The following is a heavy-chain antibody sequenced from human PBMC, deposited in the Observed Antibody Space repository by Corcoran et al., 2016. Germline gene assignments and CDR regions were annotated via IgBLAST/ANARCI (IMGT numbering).Heavy chain of an antibody. Sequence: QVQLQQWGAGLLKPSETLSLTCAVYGGSFSGYYWSWIRQPPGTGLEWIGEINHSGSTNYNPSLKSRVTISVDTAKNQFSLKLSSVTAADTAVYYCARSDDSSGYLDYWGQGTLVTVSS. V-gene: IGHV4-34*01. J-gene: IGHJ4*02. CDR2: INHSGST. CDR1: GGSFSGYY. CDR3: ARSDDSSGYLDY. D-gene: IGHD3-22*01.